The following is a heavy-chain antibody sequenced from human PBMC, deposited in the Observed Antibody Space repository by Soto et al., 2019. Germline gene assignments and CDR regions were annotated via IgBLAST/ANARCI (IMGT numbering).Heavy chain of an antibody. CDR1: GFIVSSNY. CDR2: IYSGGNT. V-gene: IGHV3-66*01. D-gene: IGHD6-13*01. CDR3: AKDLGSSWLFEYFQH. Sequence: GGSLRLSCAASGFIVSSNYMSWVRQAPGKGLEWVSLIYSGGNTFYADSVRGRFTISRGNSKNTLYLQMNSLRAEDTAVYYCAKDLGSSWLFEYFQHWGQGTLVTVSS. J-gene: IGHJ1*01.